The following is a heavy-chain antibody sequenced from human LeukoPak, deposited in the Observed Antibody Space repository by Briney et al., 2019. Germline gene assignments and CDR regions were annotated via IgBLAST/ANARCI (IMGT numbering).Heavy chain of an antibody. CDR1: GGSSSDTTYY. CDR3: ASPSKLVISRGGFDI. J-gene: IGHJ3*02. V-gene: IGHV4-39*01. Sequence: SETLSLTCTVTGGSSSDTTYYWAWIRQPPGKGLKWIGSIYFSETKYNPSLKSRITISGDTSKNQFSLKLSSVTAADTAVYYCASPSKLVISRGGFDIWGQGTMVTVSA. D-gene: IGHD2-15*01. CDR2: IYFSET.